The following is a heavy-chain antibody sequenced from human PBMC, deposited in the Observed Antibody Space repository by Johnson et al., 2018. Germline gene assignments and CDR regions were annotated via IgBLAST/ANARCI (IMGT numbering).Heavy chain of an antibody. CDR1: GFTFSSYA. Sequence: VQLQESGGGLVQPGGSLRLSCAASGFTFSSYAMSWVRQAPGKGLEWVSAISGSGGSTYYADSVKGRFTISRDNSKNTLYLQMNSRRAEATAVYYCARRIAAAGTIHYDGMDVWGQGTTVTVSS. CDR2: ISGSGGST. V-gene: IGHV3-23*01. D-gene: IGHD6-13*01. CDR3: ARRIAAAGTIHYDGMDV. J-gene: IGHJ6*02.